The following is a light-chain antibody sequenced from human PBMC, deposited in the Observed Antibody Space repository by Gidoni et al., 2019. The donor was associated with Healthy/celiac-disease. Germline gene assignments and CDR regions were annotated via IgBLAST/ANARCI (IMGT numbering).Light chain of an antibody. V-gene: IGLV2-11*01. Sequence: QSSLTQPRSVSGSPGLSVTISCTGTNSDVGGYNYVYWYQQHPGKAPKVMIYDGSKRPSGVPDRFSGSKPGNTASLTISGLQAEDEADYYCCSYAGSYTWVFGGGTKLTVL. CDR2: DGS. CDR1: NSDVGGYNY. J-gene: IGLJ2*01. CDR3: CSYAGSYTWV.